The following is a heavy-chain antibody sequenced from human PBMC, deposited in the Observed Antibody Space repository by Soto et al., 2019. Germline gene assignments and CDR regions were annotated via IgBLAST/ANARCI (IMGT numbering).Heavy chain of an antibody. CDR3: ARSPDCSGGSCYSGSLYFDY. V-gene: IGHV4-31*03. J-gene: IGHJ4*02. Sequence: PSETLSLTCTVSGGSISSGGYYWSWIRQHPGKGLEWIGYIYYSGSTYYNPSLKSRVTISVDTSKNQFSLKLSSVTAADTAVYYCARSPDCSGGSCYSGSLYFDYWGQGTLVTVSS. CDR1: GGSISSGGYY. CDR2: IYYSGST. D-gene: IGHD2-15*01.